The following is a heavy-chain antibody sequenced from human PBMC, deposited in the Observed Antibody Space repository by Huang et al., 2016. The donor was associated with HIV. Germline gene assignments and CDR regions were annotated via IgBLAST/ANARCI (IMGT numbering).Heavy chain of an antibody. D-gene: IGHD6-13*01. Sequence: QVQLVESGGGVVQPGRSLRISCAASGFTFSSYGMHWVRQVPGKGLGGVAVISYDAKTKDYADSVKGRFSISRDNSKTTVYLQLNSLRLEDTAVYYCAKGGSAAAVLDFWGQGTLVTVSS. J-gene: IGHJ4*02. V-gene: IGHV3-30*18. CDR3: AKGGSAAAVLDF. CDR1: GFTFSSYG. CDR2: ISYDAKTK.